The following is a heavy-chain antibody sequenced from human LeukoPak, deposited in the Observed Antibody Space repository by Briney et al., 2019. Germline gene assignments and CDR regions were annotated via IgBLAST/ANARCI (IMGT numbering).Heavy chain of an antibody. J-gene: IGHJ4*02. D-gene: IGHD3-16*01. CDR3: VRLGGVDPFDH. CDR2: INSDGRST. Sequence: GGSLRLSCAASGFTFSSYYIHWVRHVPGKGLVWVSRINSDGRSTTYADSVKGRFTISRDNAKNTLSLQMNSLRAEDTAVYYCVRLGGVDPFDHWARECWSPSPQ. CDR1: GFTFSSYY. V-gene: IGHV3-74*01.